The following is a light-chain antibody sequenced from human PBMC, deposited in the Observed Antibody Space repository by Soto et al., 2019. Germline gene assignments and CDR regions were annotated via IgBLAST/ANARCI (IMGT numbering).Light chain of an antibody. V-gene: IGKV3D-11*03. J-gene: IGKJ1*01. CDR3: QQRGGSPPTWT. Sequence: EIGMTQSPATLSVSPGERATLSCRASHSVSSNLAWYQQKPGQAPRLLIYDASNRATGIPDRFSGSGSGTDFTLTISRLEPEDFAVYYCQQRGGSPPTWTFGQGTKVDIK. CDR2: DAS. CDR1: HSVSSN.